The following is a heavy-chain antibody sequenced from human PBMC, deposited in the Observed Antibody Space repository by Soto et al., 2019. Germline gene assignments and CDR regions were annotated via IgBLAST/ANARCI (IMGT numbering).Heavy chain of an antibody. CDR2: ISAYNGNT. CDR1: GYTFTSYG. CDR3: ARNDDTPYYYYRMDV. D-gene: IGHD3-22*01. Sequence: ASVKVSCKASGYTFTSYGISWVRQAPGQGLEWMGWISAYNGNTNYAQKLQGRVTMTTDTSTSTAYMELRSLRSDDTAVYYCARNDDTPYYYYRMDVWGQGTTVTVSS. J-gene: IGHJ6*02. V-gene: IGHV1-18*04.